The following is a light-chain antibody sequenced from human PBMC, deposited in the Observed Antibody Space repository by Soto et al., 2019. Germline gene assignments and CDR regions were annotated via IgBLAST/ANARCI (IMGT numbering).Light chain of an antibody. Sequence: QPVLTQPPSVSGAPGQRVTISCTGSSSGIGAPFDVHWYQQLPGTAPQLLIYANNNRPSGVPDRFSGSKSGTSASLAIAGLQAEDEADYYCQSYDSSLGGSVFGTGTKVTVL. CDR2: ANN. V-gene: IGLV1-40*01. CDR3: QSYDSSLGGSV. CDR1: SSGIGAPFD. J-gene: IGLJ1*01.